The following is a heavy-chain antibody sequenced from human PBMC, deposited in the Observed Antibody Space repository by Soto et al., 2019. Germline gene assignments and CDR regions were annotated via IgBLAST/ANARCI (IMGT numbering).Heavy chain of an antibody. CDR1: GFTFSSYS. V-gene: IGHV3-21*01. J-gene: IGHJ4*02. D-gene: IGHD3-16*01. CDR3: ARGAHEVNHVVEFDY. Sequence: GSLRLSCAASGFTFSSYSMNWVRQAPGKGLEWVSSISSSSSYIYYADSVKGRFTISRDNAKNSLYLQMNSLRAEDTAVYYCARGAHEVNHVVEFDYWGQGTLVTVSS. CDR2: ISSSSSYI.